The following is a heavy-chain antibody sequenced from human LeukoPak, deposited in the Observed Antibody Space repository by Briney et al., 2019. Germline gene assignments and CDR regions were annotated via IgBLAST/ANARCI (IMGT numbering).Heavy chain of an antibody. CDR1: GFTFSDDW. V-gene: IGHV3-74*01. Sequence: GGSLRLSCAAFGFTFSDDWMHWVRQAPGKGLVWVSRISNDGRTSNYADFVKGRFTISRDNAKDTLYLQMDSLGGEDTAVYYCLRDRYGYYGYFDNWGQGALVTVSS. J-gene: IGHJ4*02. CDR3: LRDRYGYYGYFDN. CDR2: ISNDGRTS. D-gene: IGHD3-22*01.